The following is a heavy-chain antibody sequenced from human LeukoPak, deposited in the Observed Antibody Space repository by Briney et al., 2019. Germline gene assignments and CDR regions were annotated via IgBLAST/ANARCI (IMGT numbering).Heavy chain of an antibody. D-gene: IGHD2-2*01. CDR3: ARVEGLSTSPRTLRY. V-gene: IGHV1-2*02. CDR2: IDPNSGDT. Sequence: ASVKVSCKASGYTCTGYYMHWVRQAPGQGLEWMGCIDPNSGDTTYVQRFQGRVTMTRDTSIDTAYMELSRLESDDTAVYYCARVEGLSTSPRTLRYWGQGTLVSVSS. CDR1: GYTCTGYY. J-gene: IGHJ4*02.